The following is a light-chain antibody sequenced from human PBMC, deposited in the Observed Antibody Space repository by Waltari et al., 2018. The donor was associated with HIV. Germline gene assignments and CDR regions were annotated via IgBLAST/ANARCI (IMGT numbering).Light chain of an antibody. J-gene: IGLJ2*01. CDR3: GSYTGSITDLI. Sequence: QSALTQPPSVSASPGQSVTIPCTGGSSDVGGYNRVFWYQQPPGTAPKLIIYEVSKRPSGVPALFSGSKSGTPASLTISGLQPEDEADYFCGSYTGSITDLIFGGGTKLTVL. CDR1: SSDVGGYNR. V-gene: IGLV2-18*02. CDR2: EVS.